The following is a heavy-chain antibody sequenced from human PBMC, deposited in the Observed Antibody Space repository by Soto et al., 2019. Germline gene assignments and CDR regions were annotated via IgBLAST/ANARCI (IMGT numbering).Heavy chain of an antibody. Sequence: EVQLVESGGGLAQLGGSRRLPCTASGFTFSNPWMTGVRRAPGKGLEWGARIKPDESEKKYADSVKGRFSISRDNAKNSMYLQMDSLRGEDTAVYYCVRGGSNYASWGQGTLVTVSS. CDR2: IKPDESEK. J-gene: IGHJ5*02. V-gene: IGHV3-7*01. CDR3: VRGGSNYAS. CDR1: GFTFSNPW. D-gene: IGHD4-4*01.